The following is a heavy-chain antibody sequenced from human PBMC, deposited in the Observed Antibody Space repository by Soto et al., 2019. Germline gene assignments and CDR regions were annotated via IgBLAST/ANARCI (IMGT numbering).Heavy chain of an antibody. V-gene: IGHV3-30*18. J-gene: IGHJ4*02. CDR3: AKVGPITNWYFDY. Sequence: QVQLVESEGGVVQPGRSLRLSCTASGFTFSNCGMHWVRQAPGKGLEWVTVISYDGNVAYYADSVKGRFTSSRDNSKNTLYLQMNSLRTEDTAVYYCAKVGPITNWYFDYWGQGTLVTVSS. CDR1: GFTFSNCG. D-gene: IGHD1-1*01. CDR2: ISYDGNVA.